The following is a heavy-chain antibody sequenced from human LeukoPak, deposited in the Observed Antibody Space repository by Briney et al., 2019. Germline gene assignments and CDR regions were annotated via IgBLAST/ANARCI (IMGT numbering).Heavy chain of an antibody. CDR2: IYYSGST. CDR3: ARNTEENYYYYMDV. CDR1: GGSISSSSYY. V-gene: IGHV4-39*07. Sequence: SETLSLTCTVSGGSISSSSYYWGWIRQPPGKGPEWIGSIYYSGSTYYNPSLKSRVTISVDTSKNQFSLKLSSVTAADTAVYYCARNTEENYYYYMDVWGKGTTVTVSS. J-gene: IGHJ6*03.